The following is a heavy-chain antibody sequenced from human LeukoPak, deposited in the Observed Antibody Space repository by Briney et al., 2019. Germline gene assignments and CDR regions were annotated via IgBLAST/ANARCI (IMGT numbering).Heavy chain of an antibody. V-gene: IGHV2-70*04. CDR3: ARISSSSFHFDY. Sequence: SGPTLVNPTQTLTLTCSFSGFSLRTPEMRVNWIRQAPGKALEWLPRIDWDDDKFYSTSLKTRLTISKDTSKNQVVLTMTNMGPVDTGTYYCARISSSSFHFDYWGRGTLVTVSS. J-gene: IGHJ4*02. D-gene: IGHD2-2*01. CDR2: IDWDDDK. CDR1: GFSLRTPEMR.